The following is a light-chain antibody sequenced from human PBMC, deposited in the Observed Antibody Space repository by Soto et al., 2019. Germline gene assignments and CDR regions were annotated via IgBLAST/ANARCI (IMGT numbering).Light chain of an antibody. J-gene: IGLJ1*01. CDR2: GVS. Sequence: QSVLTQPASVSLSPGQSIAISCTGTSSDVGAYNYVSWYQQHPGEAPKLMIFGVSNRPSGVSNRFSGSKSGNTASLTISGLQAEDEADYYCSSFSSSSTRYLLGTGTKVTVL. V-gene: IGLV2-14*01. CDR1: SSDVGAYNY. CDR3: SSFSSSSTRYL.